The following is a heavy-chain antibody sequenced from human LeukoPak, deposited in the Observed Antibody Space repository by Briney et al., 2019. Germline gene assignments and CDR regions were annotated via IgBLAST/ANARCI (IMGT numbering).Heavy chain of an antibody. CDR2: INHSGST. J-gene: IGHJ5*02. CDR1: GGSFSGYY. D-gene: IGHD2-8*01. CDR3: ARVGTSSLRDWFDP. V-gene: IGHV4-34*01. Sequence: PSETLSLTCAVHGGSFSGYYWSWIRQPPGKGLEWIGEINHSGSTKYNPSLKSRVSISVDTSKNQFSLKLSSVTAADTAVYYCARVGTSSLRDWFDPWGQGTLVTVSS.